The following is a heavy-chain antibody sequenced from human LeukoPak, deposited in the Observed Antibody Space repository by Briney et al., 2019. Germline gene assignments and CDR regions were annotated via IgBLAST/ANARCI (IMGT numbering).Heavy chain of an antibody. CDR2: IHYSGST. CDR3: ARAYSSSWYFNWFDP. J-gene: IGHJ5*02. V-gene: IGHV4-39*02. Sequence: SETLSLTCTVSGGSISNYYWGWIRQPPGKGLEWIGSIHYSGSTYYNPSLKSRVTTSVDMSKNQFSLKLSSVTAADTAVYYCARAYSSSWYFNWFDPWGQGTLVTVSS. D-gene: IGHD6-13*01. CDR1: GGSISNYY.